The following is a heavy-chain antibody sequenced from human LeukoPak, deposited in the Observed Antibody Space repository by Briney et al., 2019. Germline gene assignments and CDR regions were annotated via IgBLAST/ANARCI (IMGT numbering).Heavy chain of an antibody. CDR1: GGSISSYY. D-gene: IGHD3-22*01. J-gene: IGHJ4*02. V-gene: IGHV4-59*08. CDR2: IYYSGST. CDR3: ARQYDSSGYYYTYFDY. Sequence: SETLSLTCTVSGGSISSYYWSWIRQPPGKGLEWIGYIYYSGSTNYNPSLKSRVTISVDTSKNQFSLKLSSVTAADTAVYYCARQYDSSGYYYTYFDYWGQGTLVTVSS.